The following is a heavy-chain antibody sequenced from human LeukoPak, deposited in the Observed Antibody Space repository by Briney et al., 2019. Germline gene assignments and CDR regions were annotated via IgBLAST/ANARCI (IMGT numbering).Heavy chain of an antibody. CDR1: GFTFSSYS. J-gene: IGHJ4*02. CDR3: ARVRGGYYGSGPSYYFDY. CDR2: ISSSSSYI. Sequence: KTGGSLRLSCAASGFTFSSYSMNWVRQAPGKGLEWVSSISSSSSYIYYADSVKGRFTISRDNAKNSLYLQMNSLRAEDTAVYYCARVRGGYYGSGPSYYFDYWGQGALVTVSS. V-gene: IGHV3-21*01. D-gene: IGHD3-10*01.